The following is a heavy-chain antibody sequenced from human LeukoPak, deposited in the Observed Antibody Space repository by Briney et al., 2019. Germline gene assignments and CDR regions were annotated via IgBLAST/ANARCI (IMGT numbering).Heavy chain of an antibody. CDR3: AISTDSNWFDP. V-gene: IGHV1-69*13. CDR1: GGTFSSYA. J-gene: IGHJ5*02. CDR2: IIPIFGTA. Sequence: ASVKVSCKASGGTFSSYAISWVRQAPGQGLEWMGGIIPIFGTANYAQKFQGRVTITADASTSTAYMELSSLRSEDTAVYYCAISTDSNWFDPWGQGTLVTVSS. D-gene: IGHD4-17*01.